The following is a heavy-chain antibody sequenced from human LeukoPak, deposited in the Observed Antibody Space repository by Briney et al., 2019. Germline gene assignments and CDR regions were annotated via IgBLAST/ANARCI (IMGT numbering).Heavy chain of an antibody. Sequence: PGGSLRLSCSASGFIFSNYGMYWVRQAPGKGLEFVSAISSDGDNTFYADSVKGRFTISRDNSKNTLYLQTSSLRGEDTAVYYCVRVHDYGDRNLYYFGYWGQGTLVTVSS. CDR1: GFIFSNYG. CDR2: ISSDGDNT. J-gene: IGHJ4*02. CDR3: VRVHDYGDRNLYYFGY. V-gene: IGHV3-64D*06. D-gene: IGHD4-17*01.